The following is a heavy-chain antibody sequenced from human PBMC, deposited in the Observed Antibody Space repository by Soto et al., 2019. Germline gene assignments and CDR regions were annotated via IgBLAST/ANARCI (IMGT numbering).Heavy chain of an antibody. CDR1: GYTFTGSY. D-gene: IGHD2-2*02. V-gene: IGHV1-2*04. CDR3: ARGVGYCSSTSCYNRTGYYYYYMDV. J-gene: IGHJ6*03. CDR2: INPNSGGT. Sequence: QVQLVQSGAEVKKPGASVKVSCKASGYTFTGSYMHWVRQAPGQGLEWMGWINPNSGGTNYAQKFQGWVTMTRDTSISTAYMELSRLRSDDTAVYYCARGVGYCSSTSCYNRTGYYYYYMDVWGKGTTVTVSS.